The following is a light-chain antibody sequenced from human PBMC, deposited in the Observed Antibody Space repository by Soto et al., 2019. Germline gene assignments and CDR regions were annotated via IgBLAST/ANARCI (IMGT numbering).Light chain of an antibody. V-gene: IGKV1-5*01. CDR3: QQYNSYPRT. J-gene: IGKJ1*01. CDR1: QSVNSW. Sequence: DIQMTQTPSTLSASVGDRVTITCRASQSVNSWLAWYQQKPGKAPNLLIYEVSTLESGVPSRFSGSGSGTEFTLAISSLQPDDFATYYCQQYNSYPRTFGQGTKVDIK. CDR2: EVS.